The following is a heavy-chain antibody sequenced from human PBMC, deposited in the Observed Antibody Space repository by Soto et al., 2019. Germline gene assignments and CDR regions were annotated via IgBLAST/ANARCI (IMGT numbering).Heavy chain of an antibody. CDR1: GGSISSGSYY. CDR3: ARDIMGTNYNYGMDV. J-gene: IGHJ6*02. Sequence: SETLSLTCTLSGGSISSGSYYWGWIRQPPGMCLDWVGIIHYGWSIIYDPSLKSRVTISLDRSKNQFSLKLSSVIAAYTAVYYCARDIMGTNYNYGMDVWGQGNTVT. D-gene: IGHD3-16*01. CDR2: IHYGWSI. V-gene: IGHV4-39*07.